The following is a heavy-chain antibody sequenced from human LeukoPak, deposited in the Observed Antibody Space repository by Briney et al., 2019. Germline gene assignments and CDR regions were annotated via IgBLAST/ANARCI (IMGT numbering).Heavy chain of an antibody. CDR2: ISWNSGSI. CDR3: AKPDRDYYGMDV. CDR1: GVTFNDYA. Sequence: GGSLRLSCAASGVTFNDYARRWVRQAPGKGLEWVSSISWNSGSIDYADSVKARFTISRDNAKNSLYLQMNSLRAEDTALYYCAKPDRDYYGMDVWGQGTTVTVSS. V-gene: IGHV3-9*01. J-gene: IGHJ6*02.